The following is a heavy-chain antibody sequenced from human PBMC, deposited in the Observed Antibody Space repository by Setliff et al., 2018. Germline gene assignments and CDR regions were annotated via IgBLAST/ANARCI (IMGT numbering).Heavy chain of an antibody. CDR3: ARAPLESGYNYGQGHYFDY. CDR1: GYTFTRYY. V-gene: IGHV1-46*01. CDR2: IDPSGGYS. J-gene: IGHJ4*02. Sequence: ASVKVSCKASGYTFTRYYMHWVRQAPGQGLEWMGMIDPSGGYSNYAQKFQGRVTMTRDTSTSTVYMEMSSLRSEDTAVYYCARAPLESGYNYGQGHYFDYWGQGTLVTVSS. D-gene: IGHD5-18*01.